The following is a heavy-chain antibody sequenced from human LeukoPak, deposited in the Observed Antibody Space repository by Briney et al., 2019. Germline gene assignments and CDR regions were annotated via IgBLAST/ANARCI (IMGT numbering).Heavy chain of an antibody. CDR1: GYTFTSYY. Sequence: ASVKVSCKASGYTFTSYYMHWVRQAPGQGLEWMGIINPSGGSTSYAQKFQGRVTMTRDMSTSTVYMELSSLRSEDTAVYYCARDRTTYSYGLHYDYWGQGTLVTVSS. CDR3: ARDRTTYSYGLHYDY. J-gene: IGHJ4*02. CDR2: INPSGGST. D-gene: IGHD5-18*01. V-gene: IGHV1-46*01.